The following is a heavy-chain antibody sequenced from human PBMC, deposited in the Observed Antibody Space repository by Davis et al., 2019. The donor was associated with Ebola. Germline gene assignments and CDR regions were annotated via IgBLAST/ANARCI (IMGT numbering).Heavy chain of an antibody. CDR1: GFTFSTYW. V-gene: IGHV3-74*01. CDR3: ARDAIEVAGTGGAFDI. Sequence: GESLKISCEASGFTFSTYWMHWVRQAPGKGLVWVSYINSDGTGTRYADSVKGRFTISRDNAKKRLYLQMNSLRAEDTAVYYCARDAIEVAGTGGAFDIWGQGTMVTVSS. CDR2: INSDGTGT. D-gene: IGHD6-19*01. J-gene: IGHJ3*02.